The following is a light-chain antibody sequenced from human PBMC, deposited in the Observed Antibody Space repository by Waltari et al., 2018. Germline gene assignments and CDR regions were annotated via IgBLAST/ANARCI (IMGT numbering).Light chain of an antibody. J-gene: IGLJ2*01. V-gene: IGLV1-40*01. CDR3: QSYDSSLRV. CDR1: SSNIGAGYD. CDR2: GNS. Sequence: QSVLTQPPSVSGAPGQRVTIPCTGSSSNIGAGYDVHWYQQPPGTAPKLLIYGNSNRPSGVPDRFSGSKSGTSASLAITGLQAEDEADYYCQSYDSSLRVFGGGTKLTVL.